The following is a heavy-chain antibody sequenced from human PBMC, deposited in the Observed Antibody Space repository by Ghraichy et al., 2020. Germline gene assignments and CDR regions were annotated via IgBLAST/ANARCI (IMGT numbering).Heavy chain of an antibody. V-gene: IGHV1-69*02. J-gene: IGHJ3*02. CDR2: IIPILGIA. D-gene: IGHD2/OR15-2a*01. CDR1: GGTFSSYT. Sequence: SVKVSCKASGGTFSSYTISWVRQAPGQGLEWMGRIIPILGIANYAQKFQGRVTITADKSTSTAYMELSSLRSEDTAVYYCARPWDSTHAFDIWGQGTMVTVSS. CDR3: ARPWDSTHAFDI.